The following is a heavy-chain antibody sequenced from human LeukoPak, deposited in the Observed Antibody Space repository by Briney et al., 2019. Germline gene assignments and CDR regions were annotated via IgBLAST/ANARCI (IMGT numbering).Heavy chain of an antibody. CDR1: GFTFSSYG. D-gene: IGHD1-26*01. CDR3: AKDPYSGSFEYFQH. Sequence: GGSLRLSCAASGFTFSSYGMHWVRQAPGKGLEWVAVISHDGSKKYYADSVKSRFTISRDNSKNTLYLQMNSLRDEDTAVYYCAKDPYSGSFEYFQHWGQGTLVTVSS. V-gene: IGHV3-30*18. CDR2: ISHDGSKK. J-gene: IGHJ1*01.